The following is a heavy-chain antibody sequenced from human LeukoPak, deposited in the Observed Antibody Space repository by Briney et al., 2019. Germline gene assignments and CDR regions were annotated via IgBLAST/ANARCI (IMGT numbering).Heavy chain of an antibody. CDR2: TSGSGGSR. J-gene: IGHJ4*02. V-gene: IGHV3-23*01. Sequence: GGSLRLSCAAFDFTFSNYAMSWVRQSPGKGLEWVSGTSGSGGSRYYPDSVKGRFTISGDNSKNTLSLEMNSLRAEDTAVYYCARHPRDTALFTIDYWGQGTLVTVSS. CDR3: ARHPRDTALFTIDY. D-gene: IGHD5-18*01. CDR1: DFTFSNYA.